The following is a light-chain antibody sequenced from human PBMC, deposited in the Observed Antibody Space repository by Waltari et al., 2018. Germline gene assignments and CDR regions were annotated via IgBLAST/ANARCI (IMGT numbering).Light chain of an antibody. Sequence: QSALTQPASVSGSPGQSITIPCSGTDSDVGASDFVSWYQQHPGKAPHLIIYEVSNRPSGISNRFSASKSGNTASLTISGLQAEDEADYYCSSYTTSSAPGVFGTGTRVTVL. CDR1: DSDVGASDF. J-gene: IGLJ1*01. CDR2: EVS. CDR3: SSYTTSSAPGV. V-gene: IGLV2-14*01.